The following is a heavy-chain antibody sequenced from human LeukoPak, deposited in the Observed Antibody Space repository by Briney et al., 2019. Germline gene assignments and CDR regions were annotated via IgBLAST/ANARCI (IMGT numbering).Heavy chain of an antibody. D-gene: IGHD2-15*01. Sequence: GGSLRLSCTASGFTFSNAWMSWVRQAPGKGLEWVANIKQDGTEKYYVDSVKGRFTISRDNAENSLYLQMNSLRAEDTAVYYCTRDTGCPGGTCYSFYDYWGQGTLVTVSS. J-gene: IGHJ4*02. CDR3: TRDTGCPGGTCYSFYDY. CDR1: GFTFSNAW. CDR2: IKQDGTEK. V-gene: IGHV3-7*01.